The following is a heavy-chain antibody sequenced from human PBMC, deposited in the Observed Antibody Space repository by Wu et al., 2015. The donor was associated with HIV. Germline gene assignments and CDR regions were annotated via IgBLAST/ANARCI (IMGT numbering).Heavy chain of an antibody. V-gene: IGHV1-24*01. CDR1: GYTFTTYG. D-gene: IGHD3-10*01. Sequence: QVQLVQSGAEVEKPGASVKVSCKASGYTFTTYGINWVRQALXKGLEWMGGFDPEDGETIYAQKFQGRVTMTEDTSTDTAYMELSSLRSEDTAVYYCATTRRFGEHMRQDYWGQGTLVTVSS. CDR2: FDPEDGET. J-gene: IGHJ4*02. CDR3: ATTRRFGEHMRQDY.